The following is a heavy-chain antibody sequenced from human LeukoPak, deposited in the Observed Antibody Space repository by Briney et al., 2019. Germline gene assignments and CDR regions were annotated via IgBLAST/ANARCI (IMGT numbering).Heavy chain of an antibody. Sequence: GGSLRLSCAASGFTFSSYSMNWVRQAPGKGLEWVSYISSSSTIYYADSVKGRFTISRDNAKNSLYLQMNSLRDEDTAVYYCARDLLRKQWLVYWGQGTLVTVSS. CDR2: ISSSSTI. CDR3: ARDLLRKQWLVY. V-gene: IGHV3-48*02. CDR1: GFTFSSYS. D-gene: IGHD6-19*01. J-gene: IGHJ4*02.